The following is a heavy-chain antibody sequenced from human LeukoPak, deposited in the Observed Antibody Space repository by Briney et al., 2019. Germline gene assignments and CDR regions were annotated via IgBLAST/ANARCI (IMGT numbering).Heavy chain of an antibody. D-gene: IGHD1-26*01. CDR2: ISSSSSYI. V-gene: IGHV3-21*01. CDR1: GFTFSSYS. J-gene: IGHJ4*02. Sequence: GGSLRLSCAASGFTFSSYSMNWVRQAPGKGLEWVSSISSSSSYIYYADSVKGRFTISRDNAKNSLYQQMNSLRAEDTAVYYCARDKGGGTAVDYWGQGTLVTVSS. CDR3: ARDKGGGTAVDY.